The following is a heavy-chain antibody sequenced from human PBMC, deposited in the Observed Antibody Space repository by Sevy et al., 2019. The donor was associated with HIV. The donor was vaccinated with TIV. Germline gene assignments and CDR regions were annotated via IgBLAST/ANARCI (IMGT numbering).Heavy chain of an antibody. CDR1: GGSFSGYY. V-gene: IGHV4-34*01. CDR2: INHSGGT. J-gene: IGHJ3*02. CDR3: ARHCTGSSCSHAFDI. Sequence: SETLSLTCAVYGGSFSGYYWSWIRQPPGKGLEWIGEINHSGGTNYNPSLKSRVTIPADTSKNQFSLKLNSVTAADTAVYYCARHCTGSSCSHAFDIWGQGTMVTVSS. D-gene: IGHD2-15*01.